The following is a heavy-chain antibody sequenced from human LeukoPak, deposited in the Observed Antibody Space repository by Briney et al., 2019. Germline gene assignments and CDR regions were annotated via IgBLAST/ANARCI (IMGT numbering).Heavy chain of an antibody. Sequence: GGSLRLSCAASGFTFSSHWMHWVRKAPGEGLVWVSRISSDGKYINYADSVRGADSVKGRFIISRDNAKNTLYLQMNSLRVEDTAIYYCARGYDSSGFPLNWGQGTLVTVSS. J-gene: IGHJ4*02. CDR3: ARGYDSSGFPLN. V-gene: IGHV3-74*01. D-gene: IGHD3-22*01. CDR2: ISSDGKYI. CDR1: GFTFSSHW.